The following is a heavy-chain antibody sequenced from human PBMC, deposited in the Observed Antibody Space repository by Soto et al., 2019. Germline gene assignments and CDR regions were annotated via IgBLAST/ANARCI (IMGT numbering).Heavy chain of an antibody. Sequence: GXSVKVSCKASGYTFINFDISWVRQAAGQGLEWLGWMNPGSGQTGYASKFQGRVAMTRDASTGTSHLELSSLTSDDTAVYYCARMASAGTLNWFDPWGQGTLVTVSS. CDR2: MNPGSGQT. CDR1: GYTFINFD. CDR3: ARMASAGTLNWFDP. V-gene: IGHV1-8*02. D-gene: IGHD6-13*01. J-gene: IGHJ5*02.